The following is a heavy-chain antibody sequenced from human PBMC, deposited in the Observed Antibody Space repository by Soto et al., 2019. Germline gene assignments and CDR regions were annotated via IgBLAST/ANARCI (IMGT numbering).Heavy chain of an antibody. D-gene: IGHD3-22*01. CDR1: GASISSSSYY. Sequence: PSETLSLTCTVSGASISSSSYYWGWIRQPPGKGLEWIGSIYYSGSTYYNPSLKSRVTISVDTSKNQFSLKLSSVTAADTAVYYCARAWDSSGYYIDYWGQGTLVTVSS. CDR3: ARAWDSSGYYIDY. V-gene: IGHV4-39*01. J-gene: IGHJ4*02. CDR2: IYYSGST.